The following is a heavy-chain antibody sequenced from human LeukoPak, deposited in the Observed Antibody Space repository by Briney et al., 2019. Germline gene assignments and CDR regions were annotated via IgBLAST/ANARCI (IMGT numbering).Heavy chain of an antibody. V-gene: IGHV1-2*02. CDR2: INPNSGGT. D-gene: IGHD5-18*01. Sequence: ASVKVSCKASGYTFTGYYMHWVRQAPGQGLEWMGWINPNSGGTNYAQKFQGRVTMTTDTSTSTAYMELRSLRSDDTAVYYCASIRGYSYGFHAFDIWGQGTMVTVSS. CDR1: GYTFTGYY. CDR3: ASIRGYSYGFHAFDI. J-gene: IGHJ3*02.